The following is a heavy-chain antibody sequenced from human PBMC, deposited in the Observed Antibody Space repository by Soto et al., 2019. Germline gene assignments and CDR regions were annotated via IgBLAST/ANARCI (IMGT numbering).Heavy chain of an antibody. CDR3: AIALKEYSSDNNPYQYLDS. Sequence: SVPLSLTYTVSGGYSISVDFCWNWNSQPPGKDLEWIGYIYYSGSAYYNPSLKSRVTISVDTSKNQFSLKLTSVPAADTAVYYCAIALKEYSSDNNPYQYLDSWGPGPLVT. CDR1: GGYSISVDFC. D-gene: IGHD3-22*01. J-gene: IGHJ4*02. CDR2: IYYSGSA. V-gene: IGHV4-30-4*01.